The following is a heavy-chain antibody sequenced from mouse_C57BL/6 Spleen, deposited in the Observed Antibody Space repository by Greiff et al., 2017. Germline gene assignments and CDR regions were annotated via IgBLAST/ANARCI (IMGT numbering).Heavy chain of an antibody. Sequence: EVQGVESGGDLVKPGGSLKLSCAASGFTFSSYGMSWVRQTPDKRLEWVATISSGGSYTSYPASVKGRFPISRDNAKNTLYLQMRSMKSEDTAMYNCARHGQRGPAYYCDDWGQGTTLTVAA. J-gene: IGHJ2*01. CDR2: ISSGGSYT. CDR3: ARHGQRGPAYYCDD. V-gene: IGHV5-6*01. CDR1: GFTFSSYG.